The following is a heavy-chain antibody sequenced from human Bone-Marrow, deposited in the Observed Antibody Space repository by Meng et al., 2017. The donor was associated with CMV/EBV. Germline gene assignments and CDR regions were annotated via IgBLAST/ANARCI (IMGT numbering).Heavy chain of an antibody. J-gene: IGHJ6*02. Sequence: GESLKISCAASGFTFSSYDMHWVRQATGKGLEWVSAIGTAGDTYYPGFVKGRFTISRENAKNSLYLQMNSLRAGDTAVYYCARDRIVGAGGYYGMDVWGQGTTVTVSS. CDR2: IGTAGDT. D-gene: IGHD1-26*01. CDR3: ARDRIVGAGGYYGMDV. CDR1: GFTFSSYD. V-gene: IGHV3-13*01.